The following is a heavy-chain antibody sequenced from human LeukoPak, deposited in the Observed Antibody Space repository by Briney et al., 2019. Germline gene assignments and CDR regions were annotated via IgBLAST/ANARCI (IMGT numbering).Heavy chain of an antibody. CDR3: ARDRGITTARGVPSWFDP. D-gene: IGHD3-10*01. CDR1: GGSINSDTYY. J-gene: IGHJ5*02. CDR2: TYTTGGP. Sequence: SETLSLTCTVSGGSINSDTYYRTWIRQPAGKGLEWIGRTYTTGGPSYNPSLKSRVTISIDTSKNQFSLKLTSVTAADTAVYYCARDRGITTARGVPSWFDPWGQGILVTVSS. V-gene: IGHV4-61*02.